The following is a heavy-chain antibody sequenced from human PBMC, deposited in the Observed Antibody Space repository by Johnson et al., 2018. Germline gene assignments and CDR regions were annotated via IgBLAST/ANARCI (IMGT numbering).Heavy chain of an antibody. CDR3: ARVSGSSGYYYSAFDI. V-gene: IGHV3-33*01. J-gene: IGHJ3*02. D-gene: IGHD3-22*01. CDR1: GFTFRSYG. Sequence: QVQLVQSGGGVVQPGRSLRLSCAASGFTFRSYGMHWVRQAPGKGLEWVAIIWYDGSNKYYADSVKGRFTISRDNSKNTLYLQMKSLRAEDTGVYYCARVSGSSGYYYSAFDIWGQGTMVTVSS. CDR2: IWYDGSNK.